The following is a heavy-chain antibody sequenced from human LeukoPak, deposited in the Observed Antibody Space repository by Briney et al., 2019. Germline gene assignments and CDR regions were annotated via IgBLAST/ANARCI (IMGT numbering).Heavy chain of an antibody. J-gene: IGHJ5*02. V-gene: IGHV4-31*03. CDR2: IYYSGST. CDR1: GGSISSGGYY. CDR3: ARYPVCLNGVCYNNWFDP. Sequence: SETLSLTCTVSGGSISSGGYYWSWIRQHPGKGLEWIGYIYYSGSTYYNPSLKSRVTISVDTSKNQFSLKLSSVTAADTAVYYCARYPVCLNGVCYNNWFDPWGQGTLVTVSS. D-gene: IGHD2-8*01.